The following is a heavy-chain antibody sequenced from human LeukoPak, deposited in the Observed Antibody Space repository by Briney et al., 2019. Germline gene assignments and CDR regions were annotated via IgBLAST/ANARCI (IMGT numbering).Heavy chain of an antibody. J-gene: IGHJ4*02. CDR3: ARARGYYYDSSAVISEYYFDY. CDR1: GGSISSYY. V-gene: IGHV4-59*01. CDR2: IYYSGST. D-gene: IGHD3-22*01. Sequence: SETLSLTCTVSGGSISSYYWGWIRQPPGKGLEWIGYIYYSGSTNYNPSLKSRVTISVDTSKNQFSLKLSSVTAADTAVYYCARARGYYYDSSAVISEYYFDYWGQGTLVTVSS.